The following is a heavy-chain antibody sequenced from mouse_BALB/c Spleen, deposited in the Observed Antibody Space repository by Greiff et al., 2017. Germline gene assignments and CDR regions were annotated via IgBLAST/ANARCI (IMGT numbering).Heavy chain of an antibody. D-gene: IGHD3-3*01. V-gene: IGHV3-2*02. Sequence: EVKLQESGPGLVKPSQSLSLTCTVTGYSITSDYAWNWIRQFPGNKLEWMGYISYSGSTSYNPSLKSRISITRDTSKNQFFLQLNSVTTEDTATYYCARGRDYAMDYWGQGTSVTVSS. CDR3: ARGRDYAMDY. J-gene: IGHJ4*01. CDR1: GYSITSDYA. CDR2: ISYSGST.